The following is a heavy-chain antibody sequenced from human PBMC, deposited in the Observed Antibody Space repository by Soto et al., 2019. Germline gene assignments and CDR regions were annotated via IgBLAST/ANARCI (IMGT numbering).Heavy chain of an antibody. J-gene: IGHJ4*02. CDR2: LIPLFGTS. D-gene: IGHD7-27*01. Sequence: QVQLVQSGAEVKKPGSSVKVSCEASGGTFTGHAISWVRQAPGQGPEWMGGLIPLFGTSQHAQNFQGRLTITADKSTSTAYMEPTSLRFEDTAIYYCARGPNWGYRFDSWGQGTLVTVSS. CDR3: ARGPNWGYRFDS. CDR1: GGTFTGHA. V-gene: IGHV1-69*06.